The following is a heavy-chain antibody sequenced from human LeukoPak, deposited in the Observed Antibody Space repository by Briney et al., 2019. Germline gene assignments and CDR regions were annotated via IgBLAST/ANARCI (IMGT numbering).Heavy chain of an antibody. V-gene: IGHV4-34*01. CDR3: ANSQPIAARRPHYYYYYMDV. J-gene: IGHJ6*03. D-gene: IGHD6-6*01. CDR2: INHSGST. CDR1: GGSFSGYY. Sequence: PSETLSLTCAVYGGSFSGYYWGWIRQPPGKGLEWIGEINHSGSTNYNPSLKSRVTISVDTSKNQFSLKLSSVTAADTAVYYCANSQPIAARRPHYYYYYMDVWGKGTTVTVSS.